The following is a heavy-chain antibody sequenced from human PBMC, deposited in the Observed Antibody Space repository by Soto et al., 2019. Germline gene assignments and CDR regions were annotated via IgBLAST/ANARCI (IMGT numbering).Heavy chain of an antibody. CDR2: ILAGGTT. J-gene: IGHJ4*01. CDR1: GFTFTTYT. D-gene: IGHD3-9*01. Sequence: EVQLLESGGHLVQPGGSLRLSCAASGFTFTTYTMNWVRQAPGKGLEWVSGILAGGTTYYADSVKGRFTISRDHAQNSGCLQMSSLRDEDTAVYYGAKDRQPDGIWTFDFGGHGTLVTVSS. CDR3: AKDRQPDGIWTFDF. V-gene: IGHV3-23*01.